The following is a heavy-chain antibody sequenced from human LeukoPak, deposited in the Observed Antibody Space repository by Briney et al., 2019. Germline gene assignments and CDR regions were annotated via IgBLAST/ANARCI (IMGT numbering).Heavy chain of an antibody. CDR3: ARGRYYYDSGGYYYDY. CDR1: GGSFSGYY. V-gene: IGHV4-34*01. D-gene: IGHD3-22*01. CDR2: INHSGST. Sequence: SETLSLTCAVYGGSFSGYYWSWIRQPPGKGLEWIGEINHSGSTNYNPSLKSRVTISVDTSKNQFSLKLSSVTAADTAVYYCARGRYYYDSGGYYYDYWGQGTLVTVSS. J-gene: IGHJ4*02.